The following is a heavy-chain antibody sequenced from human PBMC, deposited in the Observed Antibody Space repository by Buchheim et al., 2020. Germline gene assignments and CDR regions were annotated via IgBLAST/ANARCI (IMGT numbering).Heavy chain of an antibody. V-gene: IGHV3-48*02. CDR1: RFTFRNNA. CDR2: IDRSGGSP. CDR3: ARDLMGYLFDY. J-gene: IGHJ4*02. D-gene: IGHD2-8*01. Sequence: EVQLVESGGGLVQPGMSLRLSCQGSRFTFRNNAMHWVRQAPGKWLEWIAHIDRSGGSPFYVASVKGRFTISRDNAKNSLYLQMYSLRDEDTAVYYCARDLMGYLFDYCGQGTL.